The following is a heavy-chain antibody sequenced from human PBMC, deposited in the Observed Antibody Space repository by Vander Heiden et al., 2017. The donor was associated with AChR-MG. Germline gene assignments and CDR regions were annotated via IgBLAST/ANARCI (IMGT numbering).Heavy chain of an antibody. D-gene: IGHD2-8*02. CDR2: INPGDSDT. CDR3: ARRDSTGAY. CDR1: GYICSKRG. Sequence: EVQLVQSGAEVKKPRESLKISCKASGYICSKRGIGWGRQRPGKGLEWMGFINPGDSDTRYSPSFQGQVTISADTSIRTVYLQWSSLKASDTAIYYCARRDSTGAYWGQGTLVTVSS. V-gene: IGHV5-51*03. J-gene: IGHJ4*02.